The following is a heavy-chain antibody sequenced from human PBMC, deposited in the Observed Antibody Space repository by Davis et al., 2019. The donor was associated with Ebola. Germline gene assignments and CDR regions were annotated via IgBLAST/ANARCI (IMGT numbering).Heavy chain of an antibody. Sequence: GESLKISCAASGFTFSSFGMHWVRQAPGKGLEWVAVISYDGSNKYYADSVKGRFTISRDNAKNSLYLQMNSLRAEDTAVYYCAGGIAAAVDFDYWGQGTLVTVSS. CDR3: AGGIAAAVDFDY. CDR2: ISYDGSNK. D-gene: IGHD6-13*01. V-gene: IGHV3-30*03. J-gene: IGHJ4*02. CDR1: GFTFSSFG.